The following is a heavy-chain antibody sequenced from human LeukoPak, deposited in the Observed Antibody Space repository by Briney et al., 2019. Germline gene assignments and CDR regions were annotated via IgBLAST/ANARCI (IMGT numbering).Heavy chain of an antibody. CDR3: ARRRFGEPFDY. J-gene: IGHJ4*02. Sequence: SETLSLTCTVSGGSISSYYWSWIRQPPGKGLEWIGYIYYSGSTNYNPSLKSRVTISVDTSKSQFSLKLSSVTAADTAVYYCARRRFGEPFDYWGQGTLVTVSS. V-gene: IGHV4-59*01. CDR2: IYYSGST. D-gene: IGHD3-10*01. CDR1: GGSISSYY.